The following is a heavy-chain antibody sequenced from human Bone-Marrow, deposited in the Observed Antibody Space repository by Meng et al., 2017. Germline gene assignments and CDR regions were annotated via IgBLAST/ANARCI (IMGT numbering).Heavy chain of an antibody. J-gene: IGHJ4*02. CDR3: ARARGIAVAEPWDY. D-gene: IGHD6-19*01. CDR1: GGSISSSNG. V-gene: IGHV4-4*02. Sequence: QVRLKEACPGLVKPSGTLSLPCAVSGGSISSSNGWSWVRQPPGKGLEWIGEIYHSGSTNYNPSLKSRVTISVDKSKNQFSLKLSSVTAADTAVYYCARARGIAVAEPWDYWGQGTLVTVSS. CDR2: IYHSGST.